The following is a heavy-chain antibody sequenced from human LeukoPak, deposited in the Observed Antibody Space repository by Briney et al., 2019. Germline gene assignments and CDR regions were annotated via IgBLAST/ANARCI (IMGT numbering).Heavy chain of an antibody. V-gene: IGHV4-34*01. J-gene: IGHJ6*02. Sequence: PSETLSLTCAVYGGSFSGYYWSWIRQPPGKGLEWIGEINHSGSTNYNPSLKSRVTISVDTSKNQFSLKLSSVTAADTAVYYCARAGHDSSGYCHGMDVWGQGTTVTVSS. CDR2: INHSGST. D-gene: IGHD3-22*01. CDR1: GGSFSGYY. CDR3: ARAGHDSSGYCHGMDV.